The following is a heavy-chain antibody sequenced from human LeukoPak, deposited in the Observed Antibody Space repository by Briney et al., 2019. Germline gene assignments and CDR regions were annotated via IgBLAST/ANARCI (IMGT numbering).Heavy chain of an antibody. V-gene: IGHV1-18*01. CDR3: ARTDTENWFDP. J-gene: IGHJ5*02. CDR2: LSAYNGNT. Sequence: ASVKVSCKASGYTFTSYGINWVRQAPGQGLEWVGWLSAYNGNTNYAQKLQGRVTMTTDTSTSTAYMELRSLRSDDTAVYYCARTDTENWFDPWGQGTLVTVSS. CDR1: GYTFTSYG.